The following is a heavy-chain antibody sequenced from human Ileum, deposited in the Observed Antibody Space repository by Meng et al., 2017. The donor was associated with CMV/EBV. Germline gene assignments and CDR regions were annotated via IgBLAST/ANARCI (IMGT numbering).Heavy chain of an antibody. V-gene: IGHV4-61*01. CDR1: GGSVSSGSYY. Sequence: SETLSLTCTVSGGSVSSGSYYWSWIRPPPGMGLEWIGYIYYSGSTNYNPSLKSRVTLTVDTSKNQCSLKLSSVAAADTAVYYGARALPGDELLSCDDWGQGTLVTVSS. CDR2: IYYSGST. D-gene: IGHD2-2*01. CDR3: ARALPGDELLSCDD. J-gene: IGHJ4*02.